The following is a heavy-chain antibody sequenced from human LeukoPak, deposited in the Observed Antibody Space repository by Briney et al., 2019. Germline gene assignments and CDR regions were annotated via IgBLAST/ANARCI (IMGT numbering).Heavy chain of an antibody. V-gene: IGHV4-4*07. CDR2: IYTSGST. D-gene: IGHD2-2*01. CDR3: ARHPRGYCSSTSCSQPRGAFDI. CDR1: GGSISSYY. J-gene: IGHJ3*02. Sequence: SETLSLTCTVSGGSISSYYWSWIRQPAGKGLEWIGRIYTSGSTNYNPSLKSRVTMSVDTSKNQFSLKLSSVTAADTAVYYCARHPRGYCSSTSCSQPRGAFDIWGQGTMVTVSS.